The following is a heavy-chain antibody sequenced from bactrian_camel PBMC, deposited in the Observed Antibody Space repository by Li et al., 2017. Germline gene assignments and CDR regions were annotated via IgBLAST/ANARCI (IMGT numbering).Heavy chain of an antibody. CDR2: IMQDSPRA. V-gene: IGHV3S31*01. Sequence: VQLVESGGGSVQTGGSLRLSCEVSKYTFKNFPMTWVRQRPGQGLEWVASIMQDSPRAEYSDSVKGRFTISRDNTKKVLYLQLNSLKTEDTAKYICAKGIQKCPGNYCRPEGQGTQVTVSS. CDR1: KYTFKNFP. D-gene: IGHD2*01. J-gene: IGHJ4*01.